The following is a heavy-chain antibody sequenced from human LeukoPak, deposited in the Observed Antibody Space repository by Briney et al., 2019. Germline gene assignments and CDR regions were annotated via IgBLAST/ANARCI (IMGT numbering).Heavy chain of an antibody. J-gene: IGHJ6*04. CDR2: INSDGSST. CDR3: AELGITMIGGV. Sequence: GGSLRLSCAASGFTFSSYWMHWVRQAPGKGLVWVSRINSDGSSTSYADSVKGRFTISRDNAKNSLYLQMDSLRAEDTAVYYCAELGITMIGGVWGKGTTVTISS. CDR1: GFTFSSYW. V-gene: IGHV3-74*01. D-gene: IGHD3-10*02.